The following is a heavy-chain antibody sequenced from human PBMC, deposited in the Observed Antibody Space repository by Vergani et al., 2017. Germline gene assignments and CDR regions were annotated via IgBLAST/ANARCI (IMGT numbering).Heavy chain of an antibody. J-gene: IGHJ4*02. V-gene: IGHV3-11*01. Sequence: QVQLVESGGGLVKPGGSLRLSCTASGFFFSDYYMSWLRQAPGKGLEWISYIASSDTTVYYADSVKGRFTISRDDSKNTVYLQINSLRAEDTAFYYCADLYGDDGFSPFWGQGTLVTVSS. CDR1: GFFFSDYY. CDR2: IASSDTTV. D-gene: IGHD2-21*01. CDR3: ADLYGDDGFSPF.